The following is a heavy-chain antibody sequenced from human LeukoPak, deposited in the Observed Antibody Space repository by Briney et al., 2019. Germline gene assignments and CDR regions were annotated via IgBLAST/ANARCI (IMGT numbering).Heavy chain of an antibody. Sequence: GESLKISCKGSGYSFTSYWIGWVRQMPGKGLERMGIIYPGDSDTRYSPSFQGQVTISADKSISTAYLQWSSLKASDTAMYYCARHEETFGGVIALDYWGQGTLVTVSS. CDR1: GYSFTSYW. V-gene: IGHV5-51*01. CDR3: ARHEETFGGVIALDY. J-gene: IGHJ4*02. CDR2: IYPGDSDT. D-gene: IGHD3-16*02.